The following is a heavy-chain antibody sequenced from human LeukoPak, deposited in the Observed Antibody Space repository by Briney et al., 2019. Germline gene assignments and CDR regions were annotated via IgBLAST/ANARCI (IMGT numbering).Heavy chain of an antibody. CDR2: INPNTGGT. Sequence: GSVKVSYKASGYTFTGYYIHWVRQAPGQGLEWMGWINPNTGGTNYAQKFQGRVTMTRDTSISTAYMELSSLRSEDTAVYYCARTYGDSESDYYYYMDVWGKGTTVTISS. CDR1: GYTFTGYY. J-gene: IGHJ6*03. CDR3: ARTYGDSESDYYYYMDV. D-gene: IGHD4-17*01. V-gene: IGHV1-2*02.